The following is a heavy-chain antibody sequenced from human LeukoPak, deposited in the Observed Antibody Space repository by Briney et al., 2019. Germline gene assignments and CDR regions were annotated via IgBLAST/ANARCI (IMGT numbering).Heavy chain of an antibody. J-gene: IGHJ3*01. D-gene: IGHD3-3*01. V-gene: IGHV4-34*12. Sequence: PSETLSLTCAVYGGSFSDHYWIWIRQPPGKGLEYIGEIIQSGRINFNPSLKSRVTISLDTSKNQFSLRLSSVTAADTAVYYCARAISDFWSGYPGGGAFDLWGQGTMVTVSS. CDR3: ARAISDFWSGYPGGGAFDL. CDR1: GGSFSDHY. CDR2: IIQSGRI.